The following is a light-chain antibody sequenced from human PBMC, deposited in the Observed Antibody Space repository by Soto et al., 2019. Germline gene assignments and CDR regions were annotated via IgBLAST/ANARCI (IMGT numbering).Light chain of an antibody. J-gene: IGKJ1*01. CDR1: QSVPKNY. Sequence: EIVLTQSPGTLSLSPGERATLSCRASQSVPKNYLAWYQQDPGQPPRLLVYDVSLRATGIPDRFSGGGSGTDSTLTISRLEPEDFAVYYCHQYANYPQTFGQGTKIEIK. CDR2: DVS. V-gene: IGKV3-20*01. CDR3: HQYANYPQT.